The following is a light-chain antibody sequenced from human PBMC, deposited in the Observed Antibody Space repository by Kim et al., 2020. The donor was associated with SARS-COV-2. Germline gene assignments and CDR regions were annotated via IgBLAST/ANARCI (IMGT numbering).Light chain of an antibody. CDR3: NSRDSNDNVV. J-gene: IGLJ2*01. V-gene: IGLV3-19*01. CDR2: GKN. CDR1: SLRSYY. Sequence: VALGQTVRITGQGDSLRSYYATWYQQKPGQAPILVIYGKNNRPSGIPDRFSGSSSGNTASLTIIGTQAGDEADYYCNSRDSNDNVVFGGGTQLTVL.